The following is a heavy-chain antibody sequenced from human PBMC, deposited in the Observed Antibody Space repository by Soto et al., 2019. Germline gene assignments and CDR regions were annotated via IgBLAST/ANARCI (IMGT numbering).Heavy chain of an antibody. J-gene: IGHJ6*02. CDR1: GYTFSDYW. V-gene: IGHV5-51*01. D-gene: IGHD3-16*01. CDR2: IYPGDSDT. CDR3: ARHEKLWGAHGSYYGMDV. Sequence: LKISCKGSGYTFSDYWIGWVRQMPGKGLEWMGLIYPGDSDTRYSPSFQGQVTISADKSISTAYLQWSSLKASDTAMYYCARHEKLWGAHGSYYGMDVWGQGTTVTVSS.